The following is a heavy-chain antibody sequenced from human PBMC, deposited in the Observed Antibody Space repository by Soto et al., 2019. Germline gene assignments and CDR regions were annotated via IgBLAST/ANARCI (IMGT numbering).Heavy chain of an antibody. Sequence: GASVKVSCKASGYTFTNNAMHWVRQAPAQRLEWMGWINTATGNTKYSRKFLGRISLTRDTSATTVYMELSRLTSTDTAVYYCARDILFENWFAPWGQGTRVTVSS. CDR2: INTATGNT. J-gene: IGHJ5*02. CDR1: GYTFTNNA. CDR3: ARDILFENWFAP. V-gene: IGHV1-3*04.